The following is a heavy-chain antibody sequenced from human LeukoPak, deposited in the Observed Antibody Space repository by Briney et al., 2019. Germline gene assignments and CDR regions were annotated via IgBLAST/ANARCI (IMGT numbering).Heavy chain of an antibody. CDR2: ISAYNGNT. D-gene: IGHD3-10*01. CDR1: GYTFTSYG. J-gene: IGHJ6*02. Sequence: ASVRVSCKASGYTFTSYGISWVRQAPGQGLEWMGWISAYNGNTNYAQKLQGRVTMTTDTSTSTAYMELRSLRSDDTAVYYCARDNYGSGSYSLGYYYYYYGMDVWGQGTTVTVSS. CDR3: ARDNYGSGSYSLGYYYYYYGMDV. V-gene: IGHV1-18*01.